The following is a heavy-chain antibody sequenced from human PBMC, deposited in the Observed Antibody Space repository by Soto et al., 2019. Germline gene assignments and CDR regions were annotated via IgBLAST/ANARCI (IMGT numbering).Heavy chain of an antibody. CDR3: ARVFIWRRLDMVYAGTFDY. CDR1: GYTFTSYG. V-gene: IGHV1-18*01. CDR2: ISAYNGNT. J-gene: IGHJ4*02. D-gene: IGHD2-8*01. Sequence: ASVKVSCKASGYTFTSYGISWVRHAPGQGLEWMGWISAYNGNTNYAQKLQGRVTMTTDTSTSTAYMELRSLRSDDTAVYYCARVFIWRRLDMVYAGTFDYWGKGILVTVFS.